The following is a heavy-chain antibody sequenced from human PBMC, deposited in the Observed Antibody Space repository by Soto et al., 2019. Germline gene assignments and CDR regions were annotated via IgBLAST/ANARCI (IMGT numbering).Heavy chain of an antibody. CDR1: GYTFTSYG. D-gene: IGHD2-2*01. CDR3: ARDNRARYCSITSCQIGGPYDH. J-gene: IGHJ5*02. V-gene: IGHV1-18*01. CDR2: ISAYNGNT. Sequence: QVQLVQSGAEVKKPGASVKVSCKASGYTFTSYGISWVRQAPGQGLEWMGWISAYNGNTNYAQKLQGRVTMTTDTPTSTAYMELRSLRSDDTAVYYCARDNRARYCSITSCQIGGPYDHWGQGPLVTVSS.